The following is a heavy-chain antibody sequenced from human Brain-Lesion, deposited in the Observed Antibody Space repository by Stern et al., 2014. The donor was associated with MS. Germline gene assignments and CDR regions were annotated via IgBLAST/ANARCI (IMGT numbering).Heavy chain of an antibody. D-gene: IGHD3-3*01. J-gene: IGHJ6*02. V-gene: IGHV1-2*02. CDR2: INPNTGGT. CDR1: GYIFTGYY. Sequence: VQPVESGAEVKKPGASVKVSCKTSGYIFTGYYIHWVRQAPGQGLEWMAWINPNTGGTKYAQKFQGRVTMSRDTSISTAYVELSSLTSDDTAVYYCARDQRGITIFGVVTDYYYLGMDVWGQGTTVTVSS. CDR3: ARDQRGITIFGVVTDYYYLGMDV.